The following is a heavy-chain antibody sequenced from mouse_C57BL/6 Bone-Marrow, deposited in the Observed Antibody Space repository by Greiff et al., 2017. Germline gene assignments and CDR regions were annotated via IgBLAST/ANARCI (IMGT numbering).Heavy chain of an antibody. Sequence: EVQLQQSGTVLARPGASVKMSCKTSGYTFTSYWMHWVKQRPGQGLEWIGAIYPGNSDTSYNQKFKGKAKLTAVTSASTAYMELSSLTNEDSAVYYCTRSDYGSSYVDDAMDYWGQGTSVTVSS. J-gene: IGHJ4*01. CDR3: TRSDYGSSYVDDAMDY. D-gene: IGHD1-1*01. V-gene: IGHV1-5*01. CDR1: GYTFTSYW. CDR2: IYPGNSDT.